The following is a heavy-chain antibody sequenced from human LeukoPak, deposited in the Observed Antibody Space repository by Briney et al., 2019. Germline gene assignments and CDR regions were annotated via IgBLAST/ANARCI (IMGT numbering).Heavy chain of an antibody. Sequence: KPSQTLSLTCTVSGGSISSGGYYWSWLRQHPGKGLEWIGYIYYSGSTYYNPSLKSRVTISVDTSKNQFSLKLSSVTAADTAVYYCAREQRYCSSTSCHPNAFDIWGQGTMVTVSS. CDR2: IYYSGST. D-gene: IGHD2-2*01. CDR3: AREQRYCSSTSCHPNAFDI. J-gene: IGHJ3*02. CDR1: GGSISSGGYY. V-gene: IGHV4-31*03.